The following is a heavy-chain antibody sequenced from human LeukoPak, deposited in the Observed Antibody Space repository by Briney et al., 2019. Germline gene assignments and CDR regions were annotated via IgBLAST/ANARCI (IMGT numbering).Heavy chain of an antibody. J-gene: IGHJ4*02. CDR1: GGSFSGYY. V-gene: IGHV4-34*01. Sequence: SETLSLTCAVYGGSFSGYYWSWLRQPPGKGLEWLGEINHSGSTNYNPSLKSRVTISVDTSKNQFSLKLSSVTAADTAVYYCAREGSYGSGTPHFDYWGQGTLVTVSS. CDR2: INHSGST. D-gene: IGHD3-10*01. CDR3: AREGSYGSGTPHFDY.